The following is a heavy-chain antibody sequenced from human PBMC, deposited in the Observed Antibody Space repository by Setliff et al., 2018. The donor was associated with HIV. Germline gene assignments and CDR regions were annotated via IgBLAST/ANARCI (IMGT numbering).Heavy chain of an antibody. Sequence: NPSETLSLTCTVSGYSISSGYYWSWVRQPPERGLEWIGSIIYHGTTYINPSLKGRVSMSLDTSKNQFSLTLTSVTAADTAVYYCARAGLTLTDWFDPWGQGSLVTVSS. CDR1: GYSISSGYY. J-gene: IGHJ5*02. V-gene: IGHV4-38-2*02. CDR3: ARAGLTLTDWFDP. CDR2: IIYHGTT.